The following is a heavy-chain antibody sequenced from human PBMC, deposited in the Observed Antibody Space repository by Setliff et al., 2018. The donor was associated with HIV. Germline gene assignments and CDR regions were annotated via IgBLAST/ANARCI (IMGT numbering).Heavy chain of an antibody. Sequence: SETLSLTCGVSGVSISSYYWSWIRRPPGKRLEWIGYIDHSGYTTYNPSLKSRVTISLDTSKNQVSLKLSSVAAADTAVYYCARGGYRDGYDYWGQGTLVTVSS. CDR2: IDHSGYT. V-gene: IGHV4-59*01. J-gene: IGHJ4*02. CDR1: GVSISSYY. D-gene: IGHD5-18*01. CDR3: ARGGYRDGYDY.